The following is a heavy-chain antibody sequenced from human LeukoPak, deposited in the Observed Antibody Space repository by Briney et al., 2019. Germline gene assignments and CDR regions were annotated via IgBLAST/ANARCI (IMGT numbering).Heavy chain of an antibody. CDR2: ILGSGGST. Sequence: GGSLRLSCAASGFTFSNYAVSWVRQAPGKGLEWVSAILGSGGSTYYADSVKGRFTVSRDNSKSTLYLQMNSLRAEDTALYYCAKWGDYDVLTGYYVPDYWGQGTLVTVSS. V-gene: IGHV3-23*01. CDR3: AKWGDYDVLTGYYVPDY. D-gene: IGHD3-9*01. CDR1: GFTFSNYA. J-gene: IGHJ4*02.